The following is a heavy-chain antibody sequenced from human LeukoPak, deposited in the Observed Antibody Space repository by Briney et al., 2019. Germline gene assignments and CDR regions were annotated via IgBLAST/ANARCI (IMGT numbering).Heavy chain of an antibody. CDR3: ARDLGNYYYVDV. V-gene: IGHV3-7*01. CDR1: GFTFSSYG. J-gene: IGHJ6*03. D-gene: IGHD2-15*01. Sequence: GGSLRLSCAASGFTFSSYGMHWVRQAPGKGLEWVANIKQDGSEKYYVDSVKGRFTISRDNAKNSLYLQMNSLRAEDTAVYYCARDLGNYYYVDVWGKGTTVTVSS. CDR2: IKQDGSEK.